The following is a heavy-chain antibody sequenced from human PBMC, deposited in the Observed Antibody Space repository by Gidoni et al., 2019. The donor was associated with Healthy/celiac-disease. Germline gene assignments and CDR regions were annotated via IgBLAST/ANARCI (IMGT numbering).Heavy chain of an antibody. D-gene: IGHD2-8*01. J-gene: IGHJ5*02. CDR3: AREVRGYCTNGVCYLDWFDP. V-gene: IGHV4-31*03. Sequence: QVQLQESGPGLVKPSQTLSPTRTVSGGSIRSGGYHRSWLRQHPGQGLEWIGYIYYSGSTYYNPSLKSRVTISVDTSKNQFSLKLSSVTAADTAVYYCAREVRGYCTNGVCYLDWFDPWGQGTLVTVSS. CDR2: IYYSGST. CDR1: GGSIRSGGYH.